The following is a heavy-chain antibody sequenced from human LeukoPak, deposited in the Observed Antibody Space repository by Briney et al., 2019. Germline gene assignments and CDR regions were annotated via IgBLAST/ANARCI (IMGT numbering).Heavy chain of an antibody. CDR1: GFTFSSYA. CDR3: VKDQTTLGFDY. D-gene: IGHD2-15*01. V-gene: IGHV3-64D*06. Sequence: GGSLRLSCSASGFTFSSYAMHWVRQAPGKGLEYVSAISSNGGSTYYADSVKGRFTTSRDNSKNTLYLQMSSLRAEDTAVYYCVKDQTTLGFDYWGQGTLVTVSS. CDR2: ISSNGGST. J-gene: IGHJ4*02.